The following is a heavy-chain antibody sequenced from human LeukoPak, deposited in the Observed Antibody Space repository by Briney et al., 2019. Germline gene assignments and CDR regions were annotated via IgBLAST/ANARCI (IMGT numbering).Heavy chain of an antibody. CDR2: MNPNSGNT. CDR3: ARGGAYYDILTGYYMPREIDY. CDR1: GYTFTSYD. V-gene: IGHV1-8*01. J-gene: IGHJ4*02. Sequence: ASVKVSCKASGYTFTSYDINWVRQATGQGLEWMGWMNPNSGNTGYAQKFQGRVTMTRNTSISTDYMELSSLRSEDTAVYYCARGGAYYDILTGYYMPREIDYWGQGTLVTVSS. D-gene: IGHD3-9*01.